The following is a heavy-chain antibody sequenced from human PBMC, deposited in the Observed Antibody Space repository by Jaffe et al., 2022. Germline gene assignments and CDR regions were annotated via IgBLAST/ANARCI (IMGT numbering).Heavy chain of an antibody. V-gene: IGHV4-61*02. CDR1: GGSISRGNDY. D-gene: IGHD5-18*01. CDR2: IYTSGYT. CDR3: ARDIDGRAYTAGDAFDI. Sequence: QVQLQESGPGLAKPSQTLSLTCTVSGGSISRGNDYWNWIRQPAGKGLEWIGRIYTSGYTNYNSSLKSRVTISLDTSRNQFSLRLSSVTAADTAVYYCARDIDGRAYTAGDAFDIWGQGTMVTVSS. J-gene: IGHJ3*02.